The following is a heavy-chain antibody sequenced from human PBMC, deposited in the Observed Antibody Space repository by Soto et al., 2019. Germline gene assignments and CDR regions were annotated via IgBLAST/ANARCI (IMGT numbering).Heavy chain of an antibody. J-gene: IGHJ4*02. CDR2: IYHSGIT. CDR3: ARNVRYYIDY. CDR1: GGSISSGNW. V-gene: IGHV4-4*02. Sequence: QVLLQESGPGLVKPSGTLSLTCAVSGGSISSGNWWSWVRQSPGKELEWIGEIYHSGITNYNPSLNARVTISVDNSENQLSLSLNSVTAADTAVYYCARNVRYYIDYWGQGTLVTVSS.